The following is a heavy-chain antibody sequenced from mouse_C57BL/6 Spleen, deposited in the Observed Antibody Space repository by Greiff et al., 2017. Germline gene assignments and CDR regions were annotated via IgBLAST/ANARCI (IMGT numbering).Heavy chain of an antibody. V-gene: IGHV1-64*01. CDR3: ARDLYRYYFDY. J-gene: IGHJ2*01. Sequence: QVQLQQPGAELVKPGASVKLSCKASGYTFTSYWMHWVKQRPGQGLEWIGMIHPNSGSTNYNEKFKSKATLTVDKSSSTAYMQLSSLTSEDTAMYYCARDLYRYYFDYWGQGTTLTVSS. D-gene: IGHD2-12*01. CDR1: GYTFTSYW. CDR2: IHPNSGST.